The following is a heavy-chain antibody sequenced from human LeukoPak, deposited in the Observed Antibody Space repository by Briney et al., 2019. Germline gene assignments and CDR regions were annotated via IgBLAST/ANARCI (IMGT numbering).Heavy chain of an antibody. CDR3: ARHHGDYVGY. D-gene: IGHD4-17*01. CDR1: GYSFTSYW. CDR2: IYPGDSDT. V-gene: IGHV5-51*01. J-gene: IGHJ4*02. Sequence: SLKISCKGSGYSFTSYWIGWVRQMPVKSLKCTGSIYPGDSDTRYSPSFQGQVTISADKSISTAYLQWSSLQASDTAMYYCARHHGDYVGYWGQGTLVTVSS.